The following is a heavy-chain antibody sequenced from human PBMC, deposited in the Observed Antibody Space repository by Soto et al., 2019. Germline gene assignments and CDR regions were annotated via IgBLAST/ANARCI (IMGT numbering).Heavy chain of an antibody. CDR3: ARQGSNGAYYYYGMDV. V-gene: IGHV5-51*01. D-gene: IGHD2-8*01. Sequence: PGESLKISCKGSGYRFSSYWIAWVRQMPGKGLEWVGIIYPGDSDTIYSPSFQGQVTFSVDKSTSTAYLQWSSLKASDTAMYYCARQGSNGAYYYYGMDVWGQGTTVTVSS. J-gene: IGHJ6*02. CDR1: GYRFSSYW. CDR2: IYPGDSDT.